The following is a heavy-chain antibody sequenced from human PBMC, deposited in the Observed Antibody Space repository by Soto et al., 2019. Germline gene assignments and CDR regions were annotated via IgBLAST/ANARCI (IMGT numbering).Heavy chain of an antibody. CDR3: ARDPSDCSSTSCWGYYALDV. CDR2: ISSSSTYI. Sequence: GSLRLSCAASGFTFSTYSMNWVRQAPGKGLEWVSSISSSSTYIHYADSLKGRFTISRDNAKNSLYLQMISLRAEDTAVYYCARDPSDCSSTSCWGYYALDVWGQGTTVTVSS. V-gene: IGHV3-21*01. J-gene: IGHJ6*02. CDR1: GFTFSTYS. D-gene: IGHD2-2*01.